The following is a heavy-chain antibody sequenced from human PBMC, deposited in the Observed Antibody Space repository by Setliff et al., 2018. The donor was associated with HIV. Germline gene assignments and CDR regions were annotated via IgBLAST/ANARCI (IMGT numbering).Heavy chain of an antibody. CDR3: ARLASGGWPLEVFDI. V-gene: IGHV1-18*01. CDR2: ISAYNGNT. Sequence: ASVKVSCKASGYTFTHYAISWVRQAPGQGLEYLGWISAYNGNTSYAQKVQGRITMTTDASTSTVDMELRSLTSDDTAVYYCARLASGGWPLEVFDIWGQGTMVTVSS. CDR1: GYTFTHYA. J-gene: IGHJ3*02. D-gene: IGHD2-15*01.